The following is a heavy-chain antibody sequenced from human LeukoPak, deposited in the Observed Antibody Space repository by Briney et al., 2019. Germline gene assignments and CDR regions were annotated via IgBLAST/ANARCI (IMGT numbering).Heavy chain of an antibody. D-gene: IGHD6-19*01. Sequence: SGGSLRLSCAASGFTFSSYAVSWVRQAPGKGLEWVSAISGSGGSTYYADSVKGRLTISRDNSKNTLYLQMNSLRAEDTAVYYCASEKQYSSGWYATFDYWGQGTLVTVSS. J-gene: IGHJ4*02. CDR2: ISGSGGST. CDR3: ASEKQYSSGWYATFDY. V-gene: IGHV3-23*01. CDR1: GFTFSSYA.